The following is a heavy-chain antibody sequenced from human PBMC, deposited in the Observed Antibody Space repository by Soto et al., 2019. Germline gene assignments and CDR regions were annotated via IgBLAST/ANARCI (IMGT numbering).Heavy chain of an antibody. J-gene: IGHJ4*02. V-gene: IGHV4-39*01. CDR3: ARGLSSLSTELDY. D-gene: IGHD6-6*01. CDR2: TYYRGNA. Sequence: PSETLSLTCSVSDDSINSDKYYWGWIRQPPGKGLEWIGSTYYRGNAYYNPSLQTRVTISLDKSKSQFSLKLNSVTAADSAVYCCARGLSSLSTELDYWGQGTLVTVSS. CDR1: DDSINSDKYY.